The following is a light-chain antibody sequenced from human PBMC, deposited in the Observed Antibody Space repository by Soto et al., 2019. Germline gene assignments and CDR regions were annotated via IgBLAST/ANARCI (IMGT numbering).Light chain of an antibody. CDR3: CSYAGTSTHTV. CDR1: SSDVGSYKL. Sequence: QSVLTQPASVSGSPGQSITISCTGTSSDVGSYKLVSWYQQHPGKAPKLMISEVSKRPSGISDRFSGSKSGSTASLTISGLQAEDEADYYCCSYAGTSTHTVFGAGTQLTVL. CDR2: EVS. J-gene: IGLJ7*01. V-gene: IGLV2-23*02.